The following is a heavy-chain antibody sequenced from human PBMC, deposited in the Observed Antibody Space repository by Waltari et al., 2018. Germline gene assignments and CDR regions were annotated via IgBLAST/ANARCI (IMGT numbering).Heavy chain of an antibody. CDR1: GGSFSGYY. D-gene: IGHD3-3*01. V-gene: IGHV4-34*01. CDR2: INHSGST. CDR3: ARRYYDFWSGYVCGMDV. Sequence: QVQLQQWGAGLLKPSETLSLTCAVYGGSFSGYYWSWIRQPPGKGLEWIGEINHSGSTNYNQSLKGRVTISVDTAKNQFSLKLSSGNAAGTAGYDCARRYYDFWSGYVCGMDVWGQGTTVTVSS. J-gene: IGHJ6*02.